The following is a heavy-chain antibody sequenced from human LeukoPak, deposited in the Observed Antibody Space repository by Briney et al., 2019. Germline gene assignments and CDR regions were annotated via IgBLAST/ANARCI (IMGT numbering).Heavy chain of an antibody. Sequence: ASVKVSCKASGYTFISYYMHWVRQAPGQGLEWMGIINPSGGGTNYAQKFQGRVTMTRDRSTTTVYMELSSLRSEDTVVYYCAREMDDNPRNWFFDLWGRGTLVTVSS. CDR2: INPSGGGT. D-gene: IGHD1-14*01. CDR1: GYTFISYY. V-gene: IGHV1-46*01. CDR3: AREMDDNPRNWFFDL. J-gene: IGHJ2*01.